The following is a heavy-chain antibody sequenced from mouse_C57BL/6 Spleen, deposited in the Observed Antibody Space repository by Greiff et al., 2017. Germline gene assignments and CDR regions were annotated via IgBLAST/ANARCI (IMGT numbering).Heavy chain of an antibody. CDR3: ARQDGGYFDY. Sequence: DVKLVESGEGLVKPGGSLKLSCAASGITFSSYGMSWVRQTPDKRLEWVATISSGGSYTYYPDSVKGRFTISRDNAKNTLYLQMSSLKSEDTAMYYCARQDGGYFDYWGQGTTLTVSS. CDR1: GITFSSYG. CDR2: ISSGGSYT. J-gene: IGHJ2*01. D-gene: IGHD2-3*01. V-gene: IGHV5-6*03.